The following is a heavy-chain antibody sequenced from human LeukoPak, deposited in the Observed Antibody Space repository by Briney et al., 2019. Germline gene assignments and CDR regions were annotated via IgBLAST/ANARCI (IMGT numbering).Heavy chain of an antibody. CDR2: ISAYNGNT. CDR1: GYSFTNFG. J-gene: IGHJ4*02. V-gene: IGHV1-18*01. D-gene: IGHD1-26*01. CDR3: ARAAWELRAILFEDY. Sequence: ASVKVSCKASGYSFTNFGFAWVRQAPGQGLEWMGWISAYNGNTNYAQKLQGRVTMTTDTSTSTAYMELRSLRSDDTAVYYCARAAWELRAILFEDYWGQGTLVTVSS.